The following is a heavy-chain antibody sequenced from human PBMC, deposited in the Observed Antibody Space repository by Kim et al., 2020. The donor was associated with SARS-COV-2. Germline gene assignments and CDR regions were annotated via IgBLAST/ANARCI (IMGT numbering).Heavy chain of an antibody. Sequence: YADSVKGRFTISRDNAKNSLYLQMNSLRAEDTAVYYCASEKTVIVDPLDYWGQGTLVTVSS. J-gene: IGHJ4*02. V-gene: IGHV3-21*01. D-gene: IGHD3-22*01. CDR3: ASEKTVIVDPLDY.